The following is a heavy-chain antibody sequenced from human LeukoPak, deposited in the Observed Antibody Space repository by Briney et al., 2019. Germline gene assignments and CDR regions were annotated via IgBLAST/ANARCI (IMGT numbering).Heavy chain of an antibody. D-gene: IGHD5-24*01. V-gene: IGHV4-4*07. CDR1: GASVSSYY. Sequence: PSETLSLTCTVSGASVSSYYWIWIRQPAGRGLEWIGRIDAGGSTNYNPSLKSRVTMSVGSSKNQFSLKVSSVTAADTAVYYCARKDGDIWGQGTMVTVSS. CDR2: IDAGGST. CDR3: ARKDGDI. J-gene: IGHJ3*02.